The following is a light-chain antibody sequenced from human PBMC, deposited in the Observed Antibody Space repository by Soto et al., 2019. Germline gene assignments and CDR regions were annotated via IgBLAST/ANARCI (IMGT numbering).Light chain of an antibody. V-gene: IGKV1-27*01. CDR2: AAS. J-gene: IGKJ1*01. Sequence: IRMTQSPSSLSASVGDSITITCRASQDIRSDLAWYQQKPGKVPKLLIYAASTLQSGVPSRFSGSGSGTDFTLTISSLQPEDVATYYCQKYNSALWTFGQGTKVDIK. CDR3: QKYNSALWT. CDR1: QDIRSD.